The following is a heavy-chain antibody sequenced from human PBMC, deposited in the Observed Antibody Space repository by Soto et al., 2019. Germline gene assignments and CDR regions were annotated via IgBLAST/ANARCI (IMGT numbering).Heavy chain of an antibody. Sequence: EVRLLESGGGPVQPGGSLRLSCVASGFTFSSYAMTWVRQAPGKGLEWVSGTSANGGSTYYADSVKGRFTISRDNSKDTLYLQMNSLRAEDTAVYFCAKEEGSGFRLDAFKVWGQGTMAIVFS. CDR3: AKEEGSGFRLDAFKV. CDR1: GFTFSSYA. V-gene: IGHV3-23*01. CDR2: TSANGGST. D-gene: IGHD1-26*01. J-gene: IGHJ3*01.